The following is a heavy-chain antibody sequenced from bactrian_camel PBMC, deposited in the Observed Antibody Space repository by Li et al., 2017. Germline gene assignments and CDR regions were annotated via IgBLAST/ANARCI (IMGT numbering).Heavy chain of an antibody. CDR2: INRSTGRT. J-gene: IGHJ4*01. Sequence: HVQLVESGGGSVQAGGSLRLSCAASGYLNNNIYCLGWFRQAPGREREGIARINRSTGRTYYADSMRGRFTISRDNAKNTLYLQMDSLKPEDTAMYYCAADQGWCRRSPDEFTYRGQGTQVTVS. CDR1: GYLNNNIYC. D-gene: IGHD6*01. V-gene: IGHV3S26*01. CDR3: AADQGWCRRSPDEFTY.